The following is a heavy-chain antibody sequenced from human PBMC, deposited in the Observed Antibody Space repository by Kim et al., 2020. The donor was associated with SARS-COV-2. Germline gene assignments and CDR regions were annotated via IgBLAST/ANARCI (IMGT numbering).Heavy chain of an antibody. D-gene: IGHD6-25*01. CDR3: EAAGY. J-gene: IGHJ4*02. Sequence: SISRSSTYVYYADSVRGRFTISREDTKNSLYLQMNSLTAEDTAVYYCEAAGYWGQGTLVTVSS. V-gene: IGHV3-21*01. CDR2: ISRSSTYV.